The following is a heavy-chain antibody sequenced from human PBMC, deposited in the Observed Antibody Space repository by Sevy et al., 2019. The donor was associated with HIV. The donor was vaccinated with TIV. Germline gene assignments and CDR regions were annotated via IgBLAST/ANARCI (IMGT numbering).Heavy chain of an antibody. CDR3: ADGLFSGGNAVYGY. CDR2: INAISSNI. Sequence: GGSLRLSCAASGFTFSSYAMNWVCKAPGKGLEWVSSINAISSNIYYADSVKGRFTIYRDNAENSLYLQMNSVRAEDTAVYYCADGLFSGGNAVYGYGCQGTLVTVSS. J-gene: IGHJ4*02. CDR1: GFTFSSYA. V-gene: IGHV3-21*01. D-gene: IGHD2-15*01.